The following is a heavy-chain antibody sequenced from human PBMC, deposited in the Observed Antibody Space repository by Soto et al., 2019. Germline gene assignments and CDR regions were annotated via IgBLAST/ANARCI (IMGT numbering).Heavy chain of an antibody. Sequence: QVQLVQSGAEVKKPGASVKVSCKAPGYTFTSYGISWVRKAPGQGREWMGWISAYNGNTNYAQKHQGRVTMTTDTSTSTAYMELMSQRSDDTAVYYCARDRPFRIVVVRANWFDHWGQGTLVTVSS. D-gene: IGHD2-2*01. CDR2: ISAYNGNT. CDR3: ARDRPFRIVVVRANWFDH. J-gene: IGHJ5*02. V-gene: IGHV1-18*01. CDR1: GYTFTSYG.